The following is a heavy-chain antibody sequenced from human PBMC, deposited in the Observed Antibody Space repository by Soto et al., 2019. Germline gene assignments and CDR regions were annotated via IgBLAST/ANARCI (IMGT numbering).Heavy chain of an antibody. Sequence: QITLKESGPTLVKPTQTLTLTCTFSGFSLSTSGVDVGWIRQPPGKALEWLALSYWDDDKRYKPSLKSRLTITKGTSRXXVVLTXTXXXXLDTAXYXCXHIRPYSNSPEYFFDYWGQGTLVTVSS. CDR1: GFSLSTSGVD. CDR3: XHIRPYSNSPEYFFDY. V-gene: IGHV2-5*02. J-gene: IGHJ4*02. CDR2: SYWDDDK. D-gene: IGHD6-6*01.